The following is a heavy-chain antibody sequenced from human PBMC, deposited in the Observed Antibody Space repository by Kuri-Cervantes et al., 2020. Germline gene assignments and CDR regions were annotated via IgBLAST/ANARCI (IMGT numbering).Heavy chain of an antibody. CDR2: INPNSGGT. J-gene: IGHJ4*02. D-gene: IGHD6-6*01. CDR1: GYTFNAYY. Sequence: ASVKVSCKTSGYTFNAYYMHWVRQAPGQGLEWMGWINPNSGGTNYAQKFQGRVTMTRDTSISTAYMELSRLRSDDTAVYYCARDASGYSNSPTFDYWGQGTLVTVSS. CDR3: ARDASGYSNSPTFDY. V-gene: IGHV1-2*02.